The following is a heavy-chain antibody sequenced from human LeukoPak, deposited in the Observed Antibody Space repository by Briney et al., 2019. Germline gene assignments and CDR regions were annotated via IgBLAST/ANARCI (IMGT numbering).Heavy chain of an antibody. V-gene: IGHV4-39*02. Sequence: SETLSLTCTVSGDSISSGSYYWAWLRQPPRKGLEWIGSIYYRGRTYYNPSVRSRITISLDTSKNRFSLRLTSMADADTGIYYCAREGGPFGPFDYWGQGTLVPVSS. CDR3: AREGGPFGPFDY. D-gene: IGHD3-16*01. CDR1: GDSISSGSYY. J-gene: IGHJ4*02. CDR2: IYYRGRT.